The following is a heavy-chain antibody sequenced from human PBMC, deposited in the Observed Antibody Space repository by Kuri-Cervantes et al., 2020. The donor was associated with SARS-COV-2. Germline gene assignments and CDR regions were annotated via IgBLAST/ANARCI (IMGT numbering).Heavy chain of an antibody. J-gene: IGHJ4*02. CDR1: GGSFSGYY. CDR2: INHSGST. CDR3: ARFDWNYVGYFDY. D-gene: IGHD1-7*01. V-gene: IGHV4-34*01. Sequence: SETLSLTCAVYGGSFSGYYWSWIRQPPGKGLEWIGEINHSGSTNYNPSLKSRVTISVDTSKNQFSLKLSSVTAADTAVYYCARFDWNYVGYFDYWGQGTLVTVSS.